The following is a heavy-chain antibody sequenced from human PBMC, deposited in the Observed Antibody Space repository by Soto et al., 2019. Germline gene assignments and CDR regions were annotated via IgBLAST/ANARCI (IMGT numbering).Heavy chain of an antibody. J-gene: IGHJ6*03. D-gene: IGHD2-15*01. Sequence: SETLSLTCTVSGGSISSYYWSWIRQPPGKGLEWIGYIYYSGSTNYNPSLKSRVTISVDTSKNQFSLKLSSVTAADTAVYYCARHGCSGGSCYIGNYFYYMDVWGKGTTVTVSS. CDR1: GGSISSYY. CDR2: IYYSGST. V-gene: IGHV4-59*08. CDR3: ARHGCSGGSCYIGNYFYYMDV.